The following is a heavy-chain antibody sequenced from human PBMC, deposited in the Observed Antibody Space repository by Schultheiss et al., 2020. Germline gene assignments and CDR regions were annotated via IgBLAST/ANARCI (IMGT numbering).Heavy chain of an antibody. CDR1: GYSFTSYW. J-gene: IGHJ6*04. Sequence: GESLKISCKGSGYSFTSYWIGWVRQMPGKGLEWMGIIYPGDSDTRYSPSFQGQVTISADKSISTAYLQWSSLKASDTAMYYCARDRGGYRTFYYYYGMDVWGKGTTVNVSS. CDR2: IYPGDSDT. CDR3: ARDRGGYRTFYYYYGMDV. V-gene: IGHV5-51*01. D-gene: IGHD5-24*01.